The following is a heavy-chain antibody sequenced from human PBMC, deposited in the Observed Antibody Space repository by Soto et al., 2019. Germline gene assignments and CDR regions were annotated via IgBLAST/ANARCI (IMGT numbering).Heavy chain of an antibody. CDR1: GYTFTSYH. Sequence: QVQLVQSGAEMKKPGASVKVSCKASGYTFTSYHITWVRQAPGQGLEWMGWISAYNGNTNYAQSVQGRVTMTTDTSTSTGYMELRSLRSDDTAVYYCAAFIWGSFRPDYWGQGTLVTVSS. CDR2: ISAYNGNT. J-gene: IGHJ4*02. D-gene: IGHD3-16*02. V-gene: IGHV1-18*01. CDR3: AAFIWGSFRPDY.